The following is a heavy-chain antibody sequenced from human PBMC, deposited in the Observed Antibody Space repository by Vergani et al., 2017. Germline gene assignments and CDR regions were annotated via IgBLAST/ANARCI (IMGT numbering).Heavy chain of an antibody. D-gene: IGHD3-3*01. CDR1: GFTFSSYD. V-gene: IGHV3-13*01. Sequence: EVQLVESGGGLVQPGGSLRLSCAASGFTFSSYDMHWVRQATGKGLEWVSAIGTAGDTYYPGSVKGRFTISRENAKNSLYLQMNSLRAGHTAVYYCARGGADFWSGYYYWGQGTLVTVSS. CDR2: IGTAGDT. CDR3: ARGGADFWSGYYY. J-gene: IGHJ4*02.